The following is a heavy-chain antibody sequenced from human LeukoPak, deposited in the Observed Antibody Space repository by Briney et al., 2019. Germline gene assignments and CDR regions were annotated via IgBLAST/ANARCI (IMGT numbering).Heavy chain of an antibody. J-gene: IGHJ2*01. V-gene: IGHV3-23*01. CDR3: ARDAWATVNHWYFDL. CDR2: ISASGSAT. D-gene: IGHD4-17*01. Sequence: GGSLRLSCAASGFIFSNYGMNWVRQAPGKGLEWVAAISASGSATSYADSVKGRFTISRDNSKNTLFLQMNSLRAEDTAVYYCARDAWATVNHWYFDLWGRGTLVTVSS. CDR1: GFIFSNYG.